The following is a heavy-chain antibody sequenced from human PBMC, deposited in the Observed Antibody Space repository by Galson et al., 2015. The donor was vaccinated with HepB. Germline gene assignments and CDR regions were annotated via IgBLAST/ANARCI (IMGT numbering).Heavy chain of an antibody. D-gene: IGHD3-3*01. J-gene: IGHJ4*01. CDR3: ATQVVDFWSGYCY. V-gene: IGHV1-24*01. Sequence: SVKVSCKVSGYTLTELSMHWVRQAPGKGLEWMGGFDPENNETVYAQKFQGRVTMTEDTSTDTGYMELRSLRSEDTALYYCATQVVDFWSGYCYWGHGTLVTVSS. CDR2: FDPENNET. CDR1: GYTLTELS.